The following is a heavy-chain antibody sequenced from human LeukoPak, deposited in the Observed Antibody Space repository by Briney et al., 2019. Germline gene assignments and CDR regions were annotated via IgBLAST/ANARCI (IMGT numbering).Heavy chain of an antibody. CDR3: AKEGSSSWENYYYYMDV. Sequence: GGSLRLSCAASGFTFDDYGMSWVRQAPGKGLEWVSGINWNGGSTGYADSVKGRFTISRDNSKNTLYLQMNSLRAEDTAVYYCAKEGSSSWENYYYYMDVWGKGTTVTISS. V-gene: IGHV3-20*04. CDR2: INWNGGST. J-gene: IGHJ6*03. CDR1: GFTFDDYG. D-gene: IGHD6-13*01.